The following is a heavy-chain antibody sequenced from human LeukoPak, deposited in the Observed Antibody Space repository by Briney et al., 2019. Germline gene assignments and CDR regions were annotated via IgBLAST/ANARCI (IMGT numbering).Heavy chain of an antibody. D-gene: IGHD3-9*01. CDR3: ARPSYDILTGYYTLDY. J-gene: IGHJ4*02. Sequence: ASVKVSCKASGYTFTSYAMHWVRPAPGQRLEWMGWINAGNGNTKYSQKFQGRVTITRDTSASTAYMELSSLRSEDTAVYYCARPSYDILTGYYTLDYWGQGTLVTVSS. V-gene: IGHV1-3*01. CDR2: INAGNGNT. CDR1: GYTFTSYA.